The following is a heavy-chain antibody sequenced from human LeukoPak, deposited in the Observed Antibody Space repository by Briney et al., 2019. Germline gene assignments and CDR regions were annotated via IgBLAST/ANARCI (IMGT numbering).Heavy chain of an antibody. Sequence: SVKVSCKASGHTFPGSGISWVRQAPGQGLEWMGGIIPIFGTANYAQKFQGRVTITADESTSTAYMELSSLRSEDTAVYYCARGRVSGAFDIWGQGTMVTVSS. D-gene: IGHD3-10*01. V-gene: IGHV1-69*13. CDR2: IIPIFGTA. CDR1: GHTFPGSG. J-gene: IGHJ3*02. CDR3: ARGRVSGAFDI.